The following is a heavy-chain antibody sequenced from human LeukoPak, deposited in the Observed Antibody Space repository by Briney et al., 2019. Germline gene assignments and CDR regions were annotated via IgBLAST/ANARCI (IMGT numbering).Heavy chain of an antibody. CDR1: GGSISSSSYY. Sequence: SETLSLTCTVSGGSISSSSYYWGWIRQPPGQGLEWIGSIYYSGSTYYNPSLKSRATIYVDTSKNQFSLKLSSVTAADTAVYYCASWGWGDIVVVPAATDAFDIWGQGTMVTVSS. D-gene: IGHD2-2*01. J-gene: IGHJ3*02. CDR3: ASWGWGDIVVVPAATDAFDI. CDR2: IYYSGST. V-gene: IGHV4-39*01.